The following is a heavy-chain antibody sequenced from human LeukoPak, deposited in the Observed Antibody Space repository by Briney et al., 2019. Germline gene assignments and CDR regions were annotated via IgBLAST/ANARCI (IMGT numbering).Heavy chain of an antibody. CDR1: GFTLSAYT. D-gene: IGHD1-14*01. Sequence: PGGSLRLSCIASGFTLSAYTMNWVRQAPGKGLEWVSTLTRGGDNDIHYADSVKDRFTISRDNAKNSLYLQMNSLRAEDTALYYCAKAPYRSTAYGYFDYWGQGTLVTVSS. J-gene: IGHJ4*02. CDR3: AKAPYRSTAYGYFDY. V-gene: IGHV3-21*04. CDR2: LTRGGDNDI.